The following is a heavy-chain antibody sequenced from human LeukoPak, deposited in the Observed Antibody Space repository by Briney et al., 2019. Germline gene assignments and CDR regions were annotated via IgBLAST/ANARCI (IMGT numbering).Heavy chain of an antibody. V-gene: IGHV3-7*05. Sequence: PGGSLRLSCAASGFTFSSYWMSWVRQAPGKGLEWVANIKPDGTEKYYVDSVKGRFTLSRDNAKNSLYLQMNSLRVEDTAVYYCASEGRYCSSTSCRDYYDTSGLDYWGQGTLVTVSS. D-gene: IGHD2-2*01. J-gene: IGHJ4*02. CDR3: ASEGRYCSSTSCRDYYDTSGLDY. CDR1: GFTFSSYW. CDR2: IKPDGTEK.